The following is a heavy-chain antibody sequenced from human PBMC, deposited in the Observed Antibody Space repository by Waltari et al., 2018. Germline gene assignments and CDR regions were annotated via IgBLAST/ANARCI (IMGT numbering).Heavy chain of an antibody. CDR3: AREPVLFPYAFDI. CDR2: ISSSSSYI. V-gene: IGHV3-21*01. CDR1: GFTFSSYS. Sequence: EVQLVESGGGLVKPGGSLRLSCAASGFTFSSYSMNWVRQAPGKGLEWVSSISSSSSYIYYADSVKGRFTISRDNAKNSLYLQINSLRAEDTAVYYCAREPVLFPYAFDIWGQGTMVTVSS. J-gene: IGHJ3*02. D-gene: IGHD2-15*01.